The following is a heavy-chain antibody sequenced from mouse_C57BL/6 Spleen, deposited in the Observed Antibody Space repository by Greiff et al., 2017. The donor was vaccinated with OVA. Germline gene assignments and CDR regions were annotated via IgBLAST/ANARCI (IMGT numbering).Heavy chain of an antibody. CDR3: TIRDGYDGPWFAY. V-gene: IGHV1-15*01. CDR1: GYTFTDYE. J-gene: IGHJ3*01. D-gene: IGHD2-2*01. Sequence: QVQLQQSGAELVRPGASVTLSCKASGYTFTDYEMHWVKQTPVHGLEWIGAIDPETGGTAYNQKFKGKAIMTADKSSSTASMELRSLTSEVSAFYYCTIRDGYDGPWFAYWGQGTLVTVSA. CDR2: IDPETGGT.